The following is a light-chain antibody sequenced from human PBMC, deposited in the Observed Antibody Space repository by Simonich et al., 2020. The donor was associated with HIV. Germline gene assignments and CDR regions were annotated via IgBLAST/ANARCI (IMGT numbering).Light chain of an antibody. V-gene: IGLV6-57*01. Sequence: NFMLTQPHSVSESPGKTVTISCTRSSGSIASNCVQWSQQRPGRSHTTGIYENTQNPPGVTDRFSGSIASSSNSASLTISGLKTEDEADYYCQSYDNSNLWVFGGGTKLTVL. CDR2: ENT. CDR3: QSYDNSNLWV. J-gene: IGLJ3*02. CDR1: SGSIASNC.